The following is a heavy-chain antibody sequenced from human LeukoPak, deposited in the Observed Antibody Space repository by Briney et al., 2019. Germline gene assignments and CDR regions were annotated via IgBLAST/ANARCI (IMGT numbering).Heavy chain of an antibody. V-gene: IGHV4-59*01. CDR1: GGSISSYY. D-gene: IGHD1-26*01. CDR3: ASTYSGSYGAYYYYYMDV. Sequence: SETLSLTCTVSGGSISSYYWSWIQQPPGKGLEWIGYIYYSGSTNYNPSLKSRVTISVDTSKNQFSLKLSSVTAADTAVYYCASTYSGSYGAYYYYYMDVWGKGTTVTVSS. J-gene: IGHJ6*03. CDR2: IYYSGST.